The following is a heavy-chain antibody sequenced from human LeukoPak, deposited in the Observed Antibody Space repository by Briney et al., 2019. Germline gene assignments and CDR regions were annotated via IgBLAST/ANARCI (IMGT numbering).Heavy chain of an antibody. CDR1: GFTFSNYW. J-gene: IGHJ4*02. D-gene: IGHD1-26*01. V-gene: IGHV3-74*01. CDR2: INSDGSTT. CDR3: ARGARYSGCYYDY. Sequence: GGSLTLSCAASGFTFSNYWMRWVRQPPGNGLVWVSCINSDGSTTRYAASVKGRSTISRDNSKNSLFLQMTSLRAEGTAVYYCARGARYSGCYYDYCGEGSVVSVSS.